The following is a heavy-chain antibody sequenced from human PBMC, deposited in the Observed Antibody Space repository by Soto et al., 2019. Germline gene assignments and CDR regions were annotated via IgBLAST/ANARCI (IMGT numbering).Heavy chain of an antibody. Sequence: GGSLRLSCAASGFTFSSYGMHWVRQAPGKGLEWVAVISYDGSNKYYADSVKGRFTISRDNSKNTLYLQMNSLRAEDTAVYYCAKESLPWGSYRLYYFDYWGQGTLVTVSS. D-gene: IGHD3-16*02. CDR1: GFTFSSYG. J-gene: IGHJ4*02. CDR3: AKESLPWGSYRLYYFDY. CDR2: ISYDGSNK. V-gene: IGHV3-30*18.